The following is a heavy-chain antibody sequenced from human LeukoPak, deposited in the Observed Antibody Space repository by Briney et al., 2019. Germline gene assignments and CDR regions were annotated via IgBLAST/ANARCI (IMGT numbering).Heavy chain of an antibody. CDR2: IIPIFGTA. V-gene: IGHV1-69*05. CDR3: ASHPGAAAGNLIFDY. D-gene: IGHD6-13*01. CDR1: GGTFSSYA. J-gene: IGHJ4*02. Sequence: ASVKVSCKASGGTFSSYAISWVRQAPGQGLEWMGGIIPIFGTANYAQKFQGRVTITTDESTSTAYMELSSLRSEDTAVYYCASHPGAAAGNLIFDYWGQGTLVTVSS.